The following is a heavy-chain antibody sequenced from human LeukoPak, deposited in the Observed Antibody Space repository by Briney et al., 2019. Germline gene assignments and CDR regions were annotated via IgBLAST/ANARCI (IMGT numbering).Heavy chain of an antibody. CDR1: GFTFSSYS. Sequence: GGSLRLSCASSGFTFSSYSMNWVRQAPGKGLEWVSSISSSSSYIYYADSVKGRFTISRDNAKNSLYLQMNSPRAEDTAVYYCARDYYDSSGYYNFYWGQGTLVTVSS. V-gene: IGHV3-21*01. J-gene: IGHJ4*02. D-gene: IGHD3-22*01. CDR3: ARDYYDSSGYYNFY. CDR2: ISSSSSYI.